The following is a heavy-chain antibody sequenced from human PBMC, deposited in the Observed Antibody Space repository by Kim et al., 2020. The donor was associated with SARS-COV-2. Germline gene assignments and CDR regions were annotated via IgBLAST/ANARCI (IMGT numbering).Heavy chain of an antibody. CDR2: ISGSGATT. Sequence: GGSLRLSCAASGFTFSSYAMTWVRRAPGKGLEWVSIISGSGATTYLADSVKGRFTISRDNSNNMLYLQMNSLRAEDTAVYFCAKGLRSGYHANCFDYWGQGTLVTVSS. D-gene: IGHD3-22*01. V-gene: IGHV3-23*01. J-gene: IGHJ4*02. CDR3: AKGLRSGYHANCFDY. CDR1: GFTFSSYA.